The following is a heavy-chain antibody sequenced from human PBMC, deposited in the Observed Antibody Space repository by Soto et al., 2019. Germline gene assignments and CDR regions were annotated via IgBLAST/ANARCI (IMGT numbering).Heavy chain of an antibody. D-gene: IGHD3-3*01. CDR3: ARVGYRYYDFWSGYYPYYGMDV. V-gene: IGHV4-4*02. Sequence: VQLQESGPGLVKPSGTLSLTCAVSGGSISSSNWWSWVRQPPGKGLEWIGEIYHSGSTNYNPSLKSRDTISVDKSKNQFSLKLSSVTAADTAVYYCARVGYRYYDFWSGYYPYYGMDVWGQGTTVTVSS. CDR2: IYHSGST. J-gene: IGHJ6*02. CDR1: GGSISSSNW.